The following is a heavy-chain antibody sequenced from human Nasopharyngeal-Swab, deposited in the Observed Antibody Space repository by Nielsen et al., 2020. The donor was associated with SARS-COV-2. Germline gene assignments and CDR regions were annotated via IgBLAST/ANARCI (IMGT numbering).Heavy chain of an antibody. V-gene: IGHV4-34*01. D-gene: IGHD2-2*01. J-gene: IGHJ4*02. Sequence: WIRQPPGKGLEWIGEINHSGSTNYNPSLKSRVTISVDTSKNQFSLKLSSVTAADTAVYYCARGRDIVVVPAAGGDFDYWGQGTLVTVSS. CDR3: ARGRDIVVVPAAGGDFDY. CDR2: INHSGST.